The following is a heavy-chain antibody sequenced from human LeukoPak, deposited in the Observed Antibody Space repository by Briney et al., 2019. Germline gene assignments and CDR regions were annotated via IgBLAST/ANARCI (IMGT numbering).Heavy chain of an antibody. CDR1: GYTFTSYD. D-gene: IGHD1-1*01. CDR2: MNPNSGNT. Sequence: ASVKVSCKASGYTFTSYDINWVRQATGQGLEWMGWMNPNSGNTGYAQKFQGRVTMTRDTSISTAYMELSRLRSDDTAVYYCARGGYGGPRVAFDYWGQGTLVTVSS. J-gene: IGHJ4*02. V-gene: IGHV1-8*02. CDR3: ARGGYGGPRVAFDY.